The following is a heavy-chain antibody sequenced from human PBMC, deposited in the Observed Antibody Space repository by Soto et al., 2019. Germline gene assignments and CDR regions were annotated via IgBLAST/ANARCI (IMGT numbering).Heavy chain of an antibody. V-gene: IGHV3-11*01. D-gene: IGHD3-3*01. Sequence: PGGSLRLSCAASGFTFSDYYMSWIRQAPGKGLEWVSYISSSGSTIYYADSVKGRFTISRDNAKNSLYLQMNSLRAEDTAVYYCARGERDDFWSGYYISYYYYYMDVWGKGTTVTVSS. CDR1: GFTFSDYY. J-gene: IGHJ6*03. CDR2: ISSSGSTI. CDR3: ARGERDDFWSGYYISYYYYYMDV.